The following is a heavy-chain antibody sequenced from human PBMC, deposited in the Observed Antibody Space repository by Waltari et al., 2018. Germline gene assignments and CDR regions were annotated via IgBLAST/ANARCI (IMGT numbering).Heavy chain of an antibody. CDR2: ISGSGGST. CDR1: GFTFSTYV. D-gene: IGHD2-15*01. V-gene: IGHV3-23*01. Sequence: EVQLLETGGNLVQPGGSLRLSCAASGFTFSTYVMSWVRQAPGKGRGWVSSISGSGGSTYYADSVKGRFTISRDDSKNTLYLQMNSLRAEDTAVYYCAAQIRKLPLDYWGQGTLVTVSS. J-gene: IGHJ4*02. CDR3: AAQIRKLPLDY.